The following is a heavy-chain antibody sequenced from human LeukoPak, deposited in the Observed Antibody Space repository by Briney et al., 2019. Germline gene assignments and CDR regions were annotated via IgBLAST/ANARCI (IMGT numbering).Heavy chain of an antibody. Sequence: SETLTLTCTVSGGSISSGSYYWSWIRQPAGKGLEWIGRIYTSGSTNYNPSLKSRVTISVDTSKNQFSLKLSSVTAADTAVYYCARERARGEFDYWGQGTLVTVSS. CDR1: GGSISSGSYY. D-gene: IGHD3-10*01. V-gene: IGHV4-61*02. CDR3: ARERARGEFDY. CDR2: IYTSGST. J-gene: IGHJ4*02.